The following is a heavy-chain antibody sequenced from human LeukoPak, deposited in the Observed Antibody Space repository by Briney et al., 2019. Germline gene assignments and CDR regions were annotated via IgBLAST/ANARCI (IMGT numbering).Heavy chain of an antibody. V-gene: IGHV3-15*01. CDR3: STGGYYEDY. D-gene: IGHD3-22*01. J-gene: IGHJ4*02. CDR2: IKSKVDGGTT. Sequence: PGGSLRPSCAGSGFTFSNAWMDWVRQAPGKGLEWVGRIKSKVDGGTTDYAAPVKGRFTISRDDPKNTVYLQMNSLKTEDTAVYYCSTGGYYEDYWGQGTLVTVSS. CDR1: GFTFSNAW.